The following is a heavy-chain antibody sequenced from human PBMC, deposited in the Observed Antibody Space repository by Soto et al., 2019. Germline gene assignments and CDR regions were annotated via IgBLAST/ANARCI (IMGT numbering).Heavy chain of an antibody. J-gene: IGHJ4*02. CDR3: ARRVPYRDYFDY. CDR1: GGSISIGAYC. CDR2: IGPNGVT. Sequence: QMQLRESGPGLVKPSETLSVTCTVSGGSISIGAYCWNGMRQPPGKGRGWIASIGPNGVTFYSPSLRSRVTISVDASTNRFYLKLYSVTAADTAVFYCARRVPYRDYFDYLGQGPLVTVSS. V-gene: IGHV4-39*01. D-gene: IGHD4-4*01.